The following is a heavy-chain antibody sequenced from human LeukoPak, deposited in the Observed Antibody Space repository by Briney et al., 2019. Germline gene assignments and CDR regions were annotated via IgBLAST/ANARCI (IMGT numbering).Heavy chain of an antibody. CDR1: GGSSSSYY. CDR2: IYYSGST. D-gene: IGHD1-1*01. J-gene: IGHJ3*02. V-gene: IGHV4-59*01. Sequence: SETLTLTGTVSGGSSSSYYWSWIRQPPGKGLEWIGYIYYSGSTNYNPSLKSRVTISVDTSKNQFSLKLSSVTAADTAVYYCARVRTDHSIAFDIWGQGAMVTVSS. CDR3: ARVRTDHSIAFDI.